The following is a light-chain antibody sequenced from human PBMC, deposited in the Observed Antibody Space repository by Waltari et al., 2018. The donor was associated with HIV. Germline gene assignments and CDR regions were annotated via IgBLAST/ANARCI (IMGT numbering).Light chain of an antibody. CDR3: SSYTSSSPYA. CDR1: SSDVGGYHY. CDR2: DVS. J-gene: IGLJ1*01. V-gene: IGLV2-14*03. Sequence: QSALTQPASVSGSPGQSTTLSCTGTSSDVGGYHYVSWYQQHPGKAPKLMIYDVSNRPSGVSNRFSGSKSGNTASLTISGLQAEDEADYYCSSYTSSSPYAFGTGTKVTVL.